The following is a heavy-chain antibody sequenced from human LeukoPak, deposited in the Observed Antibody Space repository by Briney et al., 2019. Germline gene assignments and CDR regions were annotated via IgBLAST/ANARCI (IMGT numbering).Heavy chain of an antibody. CDR1: GINVSSNY. CDR2: ISYDGSNK. Sequence: GGSLRLSCAASGINVSSNYMTWIRQAPGKGLEWVAVISYDGSNKYYADSVKGRFTISRDNSKNTLYLQMNSLRAEDTAVYYCARDRHYGDYSFYFDYWGQGTLVTVSS. CDR3: ARDRHYGDYSFYFDY. V-gene: IGHV3-30*03. J-gene: IGHJ4*02. D-gene: IGHD4-17*01.